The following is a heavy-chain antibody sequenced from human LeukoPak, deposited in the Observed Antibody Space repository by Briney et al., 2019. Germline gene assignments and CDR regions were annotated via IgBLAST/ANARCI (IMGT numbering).Heavy chain of an antibody. V-gene: IGHV1-18*01. Sequence: WASVKVSCKASGYTFISYGISWVRQAPGQGLEWMGWISAYNGNTNYAQKLQGRVTMTTDTSTSTAYMELRSLRSDDTAVYYCARGFYCSSTSCYDYWGQGTLVTVSS. CDR2: ISAYNGNT. CDR1: GYTFISYG. D-gene: IGHD2-2*01. J-gene: IGHJ4*02. CDR3: ARGFYCSSTSCYDY.